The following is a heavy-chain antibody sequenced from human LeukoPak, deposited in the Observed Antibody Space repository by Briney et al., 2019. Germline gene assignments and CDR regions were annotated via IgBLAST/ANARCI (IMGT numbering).Heavy chain of an antibody. Sequence: SETLSLTCTVSGGSISSSSYYWGWIRQPPGKGLEWIGSIYYSGSTYYNPSLKSRLTISVDTSKNQFSLKLSSVTAADTAVYYCARHPATTNDAFDIWGQGTMVTVSS. CDR1: GGSISSSSYY. J-gene: IGHJ3*02. CDR2: IYYSGST. CDR3: ARHPATTNDAFDI. D-gene: IGHD1-14*01. V-gene: IGHV4-39*01.